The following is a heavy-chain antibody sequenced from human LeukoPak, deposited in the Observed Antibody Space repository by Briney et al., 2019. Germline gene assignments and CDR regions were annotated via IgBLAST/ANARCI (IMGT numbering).Heavy chain of an antibody. CDR1: GVTFSDYY. D-gene: IGHD3-16*02. CDR3: AKQGIWGSYRPLFDY. CDR2: ISGSGGST. Sequence: GGSLRLSCAASGVTFSDYYMSWIRQAPGKGLEWVSAISGSGGSTYYADSVKGRFTISRDNSKNTLYLQMNSLRAEDTAVYYCAKQGIWGSYRPLFDYWGQGTLVTVSS. V-gene: IGHV3-23*01. J-gene: IGHJ4*02.